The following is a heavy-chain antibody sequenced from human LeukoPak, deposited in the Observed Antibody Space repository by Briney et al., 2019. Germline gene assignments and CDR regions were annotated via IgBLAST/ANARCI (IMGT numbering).Heavy chain of an antibody. J-gene: IGHJ6*04. D-gene: IGHD3-10*02. Sequence: GGSLRLSCVASGFTFSSYWMSWVRQAPGKGLECVADIKQDGSEKYYVDSVKGRFTISRDNAKNSLYLQMNSLRAEDTAVYYCAELGITMIGGVWGKGTTVTISS. CDR3: AELGITMIGGV. CDR1: GFTFSSYW. CDR2: IKQDGSEK. V-gene: IGHV3-7*01.